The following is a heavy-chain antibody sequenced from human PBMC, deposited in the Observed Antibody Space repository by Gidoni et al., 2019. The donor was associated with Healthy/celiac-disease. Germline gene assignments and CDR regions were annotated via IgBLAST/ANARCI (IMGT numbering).Heavy chain of an antibody. D-gene: IGHD3-10*01. J-gene: IGHJ5*02. CDR2: ISSSSSYI. Sequence: EVQLVESGGGLVKPGGSLRLSCAASGFTFSSYSMNWVRQAPGKGLEWVSSISSSSSYIYYADSVKGRFTISRDNAKNSLYLQMNSLRAEDTAVYYCARDSLVAGWFDPWGQGTLVTVSS. V-gene: IGHV3-21*01. CDR1: GFTFSSYS. CDR3: ARDSLVAGWFDP.